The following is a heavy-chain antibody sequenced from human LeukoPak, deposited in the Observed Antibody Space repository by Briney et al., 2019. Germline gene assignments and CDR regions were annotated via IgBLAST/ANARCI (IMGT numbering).Heavy chain of an antibody. CDR2: ISGSGGST. D-gene: IGHD1-1*01. CDR3: AGGTEDYFDY. V-gene: IGHV3-23*01. CDR1: GFTFSSYA. Sequence: GGSLRLSCAASGFTFSSYAMSWVRQAPGKGLEWVSVISGSGGSTYYADSVKGRFTISRDNSKNTLYLQMNSLRAEDTAVYYCAGGTEDYFDYWGQGTLVTVSS. J-gene: IGHJ4*02.